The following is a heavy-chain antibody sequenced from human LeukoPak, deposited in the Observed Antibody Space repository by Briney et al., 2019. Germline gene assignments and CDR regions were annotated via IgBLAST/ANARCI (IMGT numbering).Heavy chain of an antibody. CDR1: GGSISSSSYY. Sequence: SETLSLTCTVSGGSISSSSYYWGWIRQPPGKGLEWIGSIYYSGSTYYNPSLKSRVTISVDTSKNQFSLKLSSVTAADTAVYYCAREASSSSDDYWGRGTLVTVSS. CDR2: IYYSGST. J-gene: IGHJ4*02. D-gene: IGHD6-6*01. V-gene: IGHV4-39*07. CDR3: AREASSSSDDY.